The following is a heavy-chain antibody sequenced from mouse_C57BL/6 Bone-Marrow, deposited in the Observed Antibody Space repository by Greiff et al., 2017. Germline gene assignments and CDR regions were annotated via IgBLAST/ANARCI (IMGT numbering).Heavy chain of an antibody. Sequence: DVKLQESGAELVKPGASVKLSCTASGFNIKDYYMHWVKQRTEQGLEWIGRIDPEDGETKYAPKFQGKATITADTSSNTAYLQLSSLTSEDTAVYYCARASITTVNYFDYWGQGTTLTVSS. J-gene: IGHJ2*01. D-gene: IGHD1-1*01. CDR3: ARASITTVNYFDY. V-gene: IGHV14-2*01. CDR1: GFNIKDYY. CDR2: IDPEDGET.